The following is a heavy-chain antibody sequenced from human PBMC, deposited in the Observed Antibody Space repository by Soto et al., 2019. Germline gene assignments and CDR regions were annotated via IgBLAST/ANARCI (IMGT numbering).Heavy chain of an antibody. CDR3: ARGGYFDSSNYLAY. Sequence: ASVKVSCKASGYTFTSYGINWVRQVPGRGLEWMGWINPGNGNTKYSQQFQGRVIIDRDTSASTAYMELSSLRSQATAVYYCARGGYFDSSNYLAYWGLGTLVTVSS. D-gene: IGHD3-22*01. CDR1: GYTFTSYG. J-gene: IGHJ4*02. CDR2: INPGNGNT. V-gene: IGHV1-3*01.